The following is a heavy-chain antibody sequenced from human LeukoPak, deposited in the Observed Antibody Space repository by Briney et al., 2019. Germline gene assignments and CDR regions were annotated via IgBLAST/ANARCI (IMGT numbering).Heavy chain of an antibody. D-gene: IGHD1-26*01. V-gene: IGHV4-39*01. CDR2: IYYSGST. J-gene: IGHJ4*02. Sequence: SETLSLTCTLSGGSISSFSYYWGWIRQPPGKGLEWIGSIYYSGSTYYNPSLKSRVTISVDTSKNQFSLKLTSVTAADTAVFYCARQEVGATAFYFDSWGQGALVTVSS. CDR1: GGSISSFSYY. CDR3: ARQEVGATAFYFDS.